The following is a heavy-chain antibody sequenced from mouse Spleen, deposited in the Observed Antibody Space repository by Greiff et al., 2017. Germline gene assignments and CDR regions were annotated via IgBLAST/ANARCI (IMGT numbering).Heavy chain of an antibody. CDR1: GYSITSGYD. V-gene: IGHV3-1*01. D-gene: IGHD1-1*01. Sequence: VQLQQSGPGMVKPSQSLSLTCTVTGYSITSGYDWHWIRHFPGNKLEWMGYISYSGSTNYNPPLKSRISITHDTSKNHFFLKLNSVTTEDTATYYCASYYYDGSYGYFDYWGQGTTLTVSS. CDR3: ASYYYDGSYGYFDY. CDR2: ISYSGST. J-gene: IGHJ2*01.